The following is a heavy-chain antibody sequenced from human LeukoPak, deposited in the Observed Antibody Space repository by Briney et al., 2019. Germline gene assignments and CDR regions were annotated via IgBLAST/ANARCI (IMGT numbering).Heavy chain of an antibody. CDR3: AGGVPTPAFEI. J-gene: IGHJ3*02. V-gene: IGHV6-1*01. Sequence: SQTLSLTCAISGDSVSSSTASWTWIRQSPSRGLEWLGRTYYRSKWYYDYAVSVKSRIIINPDTSQNQFSLQLNSVTPEDTAVYYCAGGVPTPAFEIWGQGTMVTVSS. CDR1: GDSVSSSTAS. CDR2: TYYRSKWYY.